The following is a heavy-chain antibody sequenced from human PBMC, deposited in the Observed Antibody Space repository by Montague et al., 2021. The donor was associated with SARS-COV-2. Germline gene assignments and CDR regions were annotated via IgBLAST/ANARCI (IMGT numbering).Heavy chain of an antibody. V-gene: IGHV4-59*01. D-gene: IGHD3-16*02. CDR1: GGSIGTYY. Sequence: SETLSLTCTVSGGSIGTYYWNWIRQSPGKGLEWLGYIYYTGSTNYSPSLKSRVTISMDTSRYQFSLRLKSVTAADTAVYYCARDHYRYSGYYGFDVWGQGTPVTVSS. CDR2: IYYTGST. J-gene: IGHJ6*02. CDR3: ARDHYRYSGYYGFDV.